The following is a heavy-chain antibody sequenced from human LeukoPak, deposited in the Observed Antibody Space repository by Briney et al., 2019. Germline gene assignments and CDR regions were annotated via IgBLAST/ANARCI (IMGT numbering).Heavy chain of an antibody. CDR3: AKDLLSQQVARCFDY. CDR2: ISNSGDSI. J-gene: IGHJ4*02. Sequence: AGGSLRLSCAASGFTFSTYAMSWVRQAPGKGLEWVSVISNSGDSIAYADSVKGRFTISRDNSKNTVYLQMNSLRADDTAVYYCAKDLLSQQVARCFDYWGQGTLVTVSS. CDR1: GFTFSTYA. D-gene: IGHD6-13*01. V-gene: IGHV3-23*01.